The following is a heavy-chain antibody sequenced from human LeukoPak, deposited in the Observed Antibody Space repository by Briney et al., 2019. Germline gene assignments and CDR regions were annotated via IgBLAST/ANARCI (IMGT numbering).Heavy chain of an antibody. CDR2: IYSGGTT. CDR1: GFTVSSNF. Sequence: GGSLRLSCAASGFTVSSNFMSWVRQAPGKGLEWVSVIYSGGTTYYADSVRGRFTVSRDTSKNTLYLQMNSLRAEDTALYYCAKYQAIWRGYFDYWGQGTLVTVSS. J-gene: IGHJ4*02. V-gene: IGHV3-53*01. D-gene: IGHD3-3*01. CDR3: AKYQAIWRGYFDY.